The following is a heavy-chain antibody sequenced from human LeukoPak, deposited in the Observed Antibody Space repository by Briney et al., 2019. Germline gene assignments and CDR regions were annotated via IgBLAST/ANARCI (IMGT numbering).Heavy chain of an antibody. CDR2: IYHSGST. V-gene: IGHV4-30-2*01. CDR1: GGSFSGYS. D-gene: IGHD3-9*01. Sequence: SETLSLTCAVYGGSFSGYSWSWIRQPPGKGLEWIGYIYHSGSTYYNPSLKSRVTISVDRSKNQFSLKLSSVTAADTAVYYCARESPAYYDILTGYYNGYFDYWGQGTLVTVSS. CDR3: ARESPAYYDILTGYYNGYFDY. J-gene: IGHJ4*02.